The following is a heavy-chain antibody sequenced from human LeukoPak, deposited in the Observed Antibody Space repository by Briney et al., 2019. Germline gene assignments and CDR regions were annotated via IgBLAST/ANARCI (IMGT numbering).Heavy chain of an antibody. J-gene: IGHJ5*02. V-gene: IGHV4-59*01. Sequence: PSETLSLTCTVSGGSISSYYWSWIRQPPGKGLEWIGYIYYSGSTNYNPSLKSRVTISVDTSKNQFSLKLSSVTAADTAVYYCARVLGPRLCCPNCSDPGGRGTLATVPS. D-gene: IGHD3-10*02. CDR1: GGSISSYY. CDR2: IYYSGST. CDR3: ARVLGPRLCCPNCSDP.